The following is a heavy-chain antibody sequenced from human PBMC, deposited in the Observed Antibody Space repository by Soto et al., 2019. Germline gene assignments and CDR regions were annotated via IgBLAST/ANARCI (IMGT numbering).Heavy chain of an antibody. CDR3: ARAYCSSTSCPYGMDV. CDR1: GGTFSKYA. J-gene: IGHJ6*02. Sequence: QVQLVRSGAEVKKPGSSVKVSCKASGGTFSKYAISWVRQAPGQGLEWMGGIMPIFGIIKYAQKFQGRVTITADESTSTAYMELSSLRSEDTVVYYCARAYCSSTSCPYGMDVWGQGTTVTVSS. CDR2: IMPIFGII. D-gene: IGHD2-2*01. V-gene: IGHV1-69*01.